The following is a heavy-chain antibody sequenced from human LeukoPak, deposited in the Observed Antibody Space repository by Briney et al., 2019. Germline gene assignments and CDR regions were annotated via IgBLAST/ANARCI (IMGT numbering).Heavy chain of an antibody. CDR2: INTNTGNP. CDR1: GYTFTSYA. Sequence: GASVKVSCKASGYTFTSYAMNWVRQAPGQGLEWMGWINTNTGNPTYAQGFTGRFVFSLDTSVSTAYLQISSLKAEDTAVYYCARGKDIVVVPAAIHNWFDPWGQGTLVTVSS. D-gene: IGHD2-2*01. CDR3: ARGKDIVVVPAAIHNWFDP. V-gene: IGHV7-4-1*02. J-gene: IGHJ5*02.